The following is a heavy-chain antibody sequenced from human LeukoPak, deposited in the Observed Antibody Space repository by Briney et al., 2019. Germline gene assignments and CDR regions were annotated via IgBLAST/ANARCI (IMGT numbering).Heavy chain of an antibody. CDR3: ASSTDRDFWSGPTY. D-gene: IGHD3-3*01. V-gene: IGHV3-30*03. J-gene: IGHJ4*02. Sequence: PGWSLRLSCAASGFTFSSFGMHWVRQAPGKGLVWVALISYDGTNKNSADSVKGRFTISRDNSKNTMYLQMDSLRAEDTAVYYCASSTDRDFWSGPTYWGQGTLVTVSS. CDR2: ISYDGTNK. CDR1: GFTFSSFG.